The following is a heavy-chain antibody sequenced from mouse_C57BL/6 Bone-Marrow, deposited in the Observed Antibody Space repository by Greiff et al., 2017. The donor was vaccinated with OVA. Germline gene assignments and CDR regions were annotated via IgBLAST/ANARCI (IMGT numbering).Heavy chain of an antibody. CDR1: GYSFTSYY. CDR3: ARDYGSIWFAY. V-gene: IGHV1-66*01. D-gene: IGHD1-1*01. CDR2: IYPGSGNT. J-gene: IGHJ3*01. Sequence: VQLQQSGPELVKPGASVKISCKASGYSFTSYYIHWVKQRPGQGLEWIGWIYPGSGNTKYNEKFKGKATLTADTSSSTAYMQLSSLTSEDSAVYYCARDYGSIWFAYWGQGTLVTVSA.